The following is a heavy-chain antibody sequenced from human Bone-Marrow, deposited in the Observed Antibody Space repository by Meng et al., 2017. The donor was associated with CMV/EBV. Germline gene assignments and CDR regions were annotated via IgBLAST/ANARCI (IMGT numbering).Heavy chain of an antibody. D-gene: IGHD1-26*01. CDR1: GFTFSDYY. CDR2: ISSSSSYT. J-gene: IGHJ4*02. CDR3: ASLSGSYYFDY. Sequence: QVEVVECGGGLVKPGGSLRLSCAASGFTFSDYYMSWIRQAPGKGLEWVSYISSSSSYTNYADSVKGRFTISRDNAKNSLYLQMNSLRAEDTAVYYCASLSGSYYFDYWGQGTLVTVSS. V-gene: IGHV3-11*06.